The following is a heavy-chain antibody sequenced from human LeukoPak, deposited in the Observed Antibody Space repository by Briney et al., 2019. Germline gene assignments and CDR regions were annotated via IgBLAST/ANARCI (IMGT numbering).Heavy chain of an antibody. V-gene: IGHV1-24*01. CDR1: GYTLTELS. Sequence: ASVKVSCKVSGYTLTELSMPWVRRAPGPGLGCMRGFDPEDGETISAKKFQGRVTMSGDTSTDTAYMEVSSLRSEDTSVYYCATRGITVVNPHRTFDYWGQGTLVTVSS. CDR2: FDPEDGET. J-gene: IGHJ4*02. D-gene: IGHD4-23*01. CDR3: ATRGITVVNPHRTFDY.